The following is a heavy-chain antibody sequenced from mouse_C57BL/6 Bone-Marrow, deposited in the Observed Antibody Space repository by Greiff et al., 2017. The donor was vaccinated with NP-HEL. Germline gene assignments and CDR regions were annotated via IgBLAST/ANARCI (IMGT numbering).Heavy chain of an antibody. CDR2: INPSSGYT. Sequence: VQLQQSGAELAKPGASVKLSCKASGYTFTSYWMHWVKQRPGQGLEWIGYINPSSGYTKYNQTFKDQATLTDAKSSSTAYMQLSSLTYADPAVYYCARSYDYDNYFGYWGQGTTLTVSS. J-gene: IGHJ2*01. V-gene: IGHV1-7*01. CDR3: ARSYDYDNYFGY. D-gene: IGHD2-4*01. CDR1: GYTFTSYW.